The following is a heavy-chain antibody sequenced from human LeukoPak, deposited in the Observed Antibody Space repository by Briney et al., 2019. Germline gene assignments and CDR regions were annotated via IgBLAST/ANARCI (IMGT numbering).Heavy chain of an antibody. J-gene: IGHJ4*02. V-gene: IGHV4-34*01. CDR2: IKHSGST. Sequence: SETLSLTCAVYGGPFSGYYWSWLRQPPGKGLEWIGEIKHSGSTNYNPSLKRRVNISLDTSKNRFSLKRSSVTAADTAVYYCARGGWDAGGWGKRTLVTVSS. CDR3: ARGGWDAGG. CDR1: GGPFSGYY. D-gene: IGHD6-19*01.